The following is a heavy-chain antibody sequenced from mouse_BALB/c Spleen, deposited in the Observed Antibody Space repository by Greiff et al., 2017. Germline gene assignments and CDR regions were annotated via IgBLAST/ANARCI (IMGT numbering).Heavy chain of an antibody. D-gene: IGHD2-10*02. CDR3: TGGYGYYAMDY. Sequence: QVQLQQSGAELVRPGASVTLSCKASGYTFTDYEMHWVKQTPVHGLEWIGAIDPETGGTAYNQKFKGKATLTADKSSSTAYMELRSLTSEDSAVYYGTGGYGYYAMDYWGQGTSVTVSS. V-gene: IGHV1-15*01. J-gene: IGHJ4*01. CDR1: GYTFTDYE. CDR2: IDPETGGT.